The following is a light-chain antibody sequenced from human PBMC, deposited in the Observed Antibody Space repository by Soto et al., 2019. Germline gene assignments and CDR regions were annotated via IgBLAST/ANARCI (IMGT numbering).Light chain of an antibody. CDR2: EVN. V-gene: IGLV2-8*01. Sequence: QSALTQPPSASGSPGQSVTISCTGTSNDIGGYNYVSWYQQHPGKAPKLIIYEVNKRPSGVPDRFSGSKSGNTASLTVSGLQAGDEADYFCSSFAVTNPPFGGGTKVTVL. J-gene: IGLJ2*01. CDR3: SSFAVTNPP. CDR1: SNDIGGYNY.